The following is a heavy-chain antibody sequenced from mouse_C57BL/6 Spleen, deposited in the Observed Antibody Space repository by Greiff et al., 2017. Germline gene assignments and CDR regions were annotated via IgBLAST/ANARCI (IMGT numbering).Heavy chain of an antibody. V-gene: IGHV1-64*01. D-gene: IGHD1-1*01. CDR2: IHPNSGST. CDR3: AATVVAHFGY. J-gene: IGHJ2*01. Sequence: QVQLQQPGAELVKPGASVKLSCKASGYTFTSYRMHWVKQRPGQGLEWIGMIHPNSGSTNYNEKFKSKATLTVAKSSSTAYMQLSSLTSEDSAVYYSAATVVAHFGYWGQGTTLTVSS. CDR1: GYTFTSYR.